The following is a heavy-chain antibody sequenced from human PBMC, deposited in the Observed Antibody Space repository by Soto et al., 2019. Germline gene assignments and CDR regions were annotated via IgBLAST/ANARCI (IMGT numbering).Heavy chain of an antibody. CDR3: ALTWGSTNDY. J-gene: IGHJ4*02. CDR1: GGSLSSYY. V-gene: IGHV4-59*01. Sequence: QVQLQESGPGLVKPSETLSLTCVVSGGSLSSYYWSWIRQPPGKGLEWIGYIYYSGSTNYNPSLKSRVTISVDTSKNQFSLKLSSVTDADTAVYYCALTWGSTNDYWGRGTLVTVSS. D-gene: IGHD7-27*01. CDR2: IYYSGST.